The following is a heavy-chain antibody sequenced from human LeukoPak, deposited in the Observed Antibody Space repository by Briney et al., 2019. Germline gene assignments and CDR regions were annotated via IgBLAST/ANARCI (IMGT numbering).Heavy chain of an antibody. D-gene: IGHD6-19*01. CDR1: GYTFTGYY. CDR3: ATDGGHSSGWPRPTM. CDR2: INPNSGGT. V-gene: IGHV1-2*04. Sequence: GASVKVSCKASGYTFTGYYMHWVRQAPGQGLEWMGWINPNSGGTNYAQKFQGWVTMTRDTSISTAYMELSRLRSDDTAVYYCATDGGHSSGWPRPTMWGQGTLVTVSS. J-gene: IGHJ4*02.